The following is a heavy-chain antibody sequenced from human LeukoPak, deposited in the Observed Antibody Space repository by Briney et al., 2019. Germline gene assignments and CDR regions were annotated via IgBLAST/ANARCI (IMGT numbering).Heavy chain of an antibody. CDR2: THYTGET. CDR3: GRNLGSGSDH. CDR1: GDSISGPY. Sequence: PSETLSLTCNVSGDSISGPYWNWIRQSPGRGLEWIGYTHYTGETNYNPSLKSRLTTSVDTSNNQVYLRLSSVTAADTAVYYCGRNLGSGSDHWGQGTLVTVSS. D-gene: IGHD3-10*01. J-gene: IGHJ4*02. V-gene: IGHV4-59*11.